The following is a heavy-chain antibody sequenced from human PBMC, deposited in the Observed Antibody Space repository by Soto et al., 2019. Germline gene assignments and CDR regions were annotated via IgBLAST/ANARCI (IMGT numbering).Heavy chain of an antibody. V-gene: IGHV3-23*01. D-gene: IGHD3-3*01. J-gene: IGHJ6*03. CDR1: GFTFSSYA. Sequence: GGSLRLSCAASGFTFSSYAMSWVRQAPGKGLEWVSAISGSGGSTYYADSVKGRFTISRDNSKNTLYLQMNSLRAEDKAVYYCAKCFDGAYYDFWSGYYTTERLGSYMDVWGKGTTVTVSS. CDR3: AKCFDGAYYDFWSGYYTTERLGSYMDV. CDR2: ISGSGGST.